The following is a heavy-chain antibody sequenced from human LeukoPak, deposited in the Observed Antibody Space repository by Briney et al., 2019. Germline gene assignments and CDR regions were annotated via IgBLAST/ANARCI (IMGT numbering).Heavy chain of an antibody. D-gene: IGHD5-18*01. CDR2: IKKDGSEK. CDR3: ARHLSGVTGYTYGRGIDY. Sequence: HPGGSLRLSCAASGFTFSSYWMSWVRQAPGKGLEWVANIKKDGSEKYYVDSVKGRFTISRDKAKKSLYLQMNSLRAEDTAVYYCARHLSGVTGYTYGRGIDYWGQGTLVTVSS. CDR1: GFTFSSYW. J-gene: IGHJ4*02. V-gene: IGHV3-7*01.